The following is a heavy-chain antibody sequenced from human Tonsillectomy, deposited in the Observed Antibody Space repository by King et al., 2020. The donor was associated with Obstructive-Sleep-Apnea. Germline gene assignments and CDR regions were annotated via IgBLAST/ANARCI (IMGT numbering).Heavy chain of an antibody. CDR3: ARLKSSGYSAGYFDY. J-gene: IGHJ4*02. V-gene: IGHV1-69*04. CDR1: GGTFSSYG. CDR2: IIPILGIA. Sequence: QLVQSGAEVKKPGSSVKVSCKASGGTFSSYGISWVRQAPGQGLEWMGGIIPILGIANYGQKFQGRVTITADKSTSTAYMELSSLRSEETAVYYCARLKSSGYSAGYFDYWGQGTLVTVSS. D-gene: IGHD3-22*01.